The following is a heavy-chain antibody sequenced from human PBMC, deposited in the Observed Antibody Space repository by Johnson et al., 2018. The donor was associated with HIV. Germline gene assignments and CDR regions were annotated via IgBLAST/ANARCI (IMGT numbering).Heavy chain of an antibody. J-gene: IGHJ3*02. V-gene: IGHV3-33*08. CDR2: IWYDGSNK. CDR3: ARAVGGSYHDAFDI. Sequence: QVQLVESGGGVVQPGRSLRLSCAASGFTFSSYAMHWVRQAPGKGLEWVAVIWYDGSNKYYADSVKGRLTISRDNAKNSLYLQMNSLRAEDTALYYCARAVGGSYHDAFDIWGQGTMVTVSS. CDR1: GFTFSSYA. D-gene: IGHD1-26*01.